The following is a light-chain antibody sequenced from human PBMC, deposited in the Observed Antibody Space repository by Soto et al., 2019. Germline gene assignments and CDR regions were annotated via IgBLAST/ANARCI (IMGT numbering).Light chain of an antibody. CDR3: QQYSDSVLT. CDR1: QTLTSNY. Sequence: EIVLTQSPATLSLSPGERATLSCRASQTLTSNYLAWYQQQPGQAPRLLIHGAASRATGIPDRFSGSGSGRDLALTISRLEPEDFAVYYCQQYSDSVLTFGGGTKVEIK. V-gene: IGKV3-20*01. J-gene: IGKJ4*01. CDR2: GAA.